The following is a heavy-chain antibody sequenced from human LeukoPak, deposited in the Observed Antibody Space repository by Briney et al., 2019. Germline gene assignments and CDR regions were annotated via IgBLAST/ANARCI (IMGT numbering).Heavy chain of an antibody. D-gene: IGHD3-22*01. V-gene: IGHV3-15*01. Sequence: GGSLRLSCAASGFTFSNAWMSWVRQAPGKGLEWVGRIKSKTDGGTTDYAAPVKGRFTISRDDSKNTLYLQMNSLKTEDTGVYYCTTVSPSKYYYDSSGYYPTGWGQGTLVTVSS. CDR3: TTVSPSKYYYDSSGYYPTG. CDR2: IKSKTDGGTT. J-gene: IGHJ4*02. CDR1: GFTFSNAW.